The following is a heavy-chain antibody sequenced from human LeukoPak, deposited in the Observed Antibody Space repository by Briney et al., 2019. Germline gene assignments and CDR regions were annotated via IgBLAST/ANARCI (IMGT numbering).Heavy chain of an antibody. D-gene: IGHD3-22*01. V-gene: IGHV3-23*01. CDR2: ISGSGGST. CDR3: AKTWSYYDSSGYLDY. Sequence: GGSLRLSCAASGFTFSSYGMSWVRQAPGKGLEWVSTISGSGGSTFYADSVKGRFTISRDNSKNTLYLQMNSLRAEDTAVYYCAKTWSYYDSSGYLDYWGQGTLVTVSS. J-gene: IGHJ4*02. CDR1: GFTFSSYG.